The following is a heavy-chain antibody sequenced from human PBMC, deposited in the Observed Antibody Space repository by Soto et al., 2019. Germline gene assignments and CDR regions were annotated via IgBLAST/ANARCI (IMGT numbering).Heavy chain of an antibody. CDR2: MNPNGGHR. CDR1: GYTFTSYY. V-gene: IGHV1-8*02. Sequence: ASVKVSCKASGYTFTSYYMHWVRQAPGQGLEWMGWMNPNGGHRGTAQKFQGRVTMTRDTSISTAYMELSSLKSEATAVYYCATHHPITTPMSYLDPWGQGTQVTVSS. CDR3: ATHHPITTPMSYLDP. D-gene: IGHD1-1*01. J-gene: IGHJ5*02.